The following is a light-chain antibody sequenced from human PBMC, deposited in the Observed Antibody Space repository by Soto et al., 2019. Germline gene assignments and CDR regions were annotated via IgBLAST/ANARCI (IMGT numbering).Light chain of an antibody. V-gene: IGLV2-14*01. J-gene: IGLJ2*01. CDR1: SSDVGGYDY. CDR2: DVS. Sequence: QSALTQPASVSGSPGQSITISCTGTSSDVGGYDYDSWYQQHPGKAPKLMIYDVSTRPSGISNRFSGSKSGNTASLTISGLQAEDEAEYYCSSYTRSNTLVFGGGTKLTVL. CDR3: SSYTRSNTLV.